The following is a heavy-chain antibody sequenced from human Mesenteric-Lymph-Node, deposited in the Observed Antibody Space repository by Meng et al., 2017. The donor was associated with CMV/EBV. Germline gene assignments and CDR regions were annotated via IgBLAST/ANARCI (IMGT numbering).Heavy chain of an antibody. V-gene: IGHV3-30-3*01. J-gene: IGHJ4*03. CDR1: AFTFSTYA. Sequence: GESLKISCAASAFTFSTYAMHWVRQAPGKGLEWVAVISYDGNNKHYADSVKGRFIISRDNSKNTLSLQMNSLRPEDMAVYYCAREGPSRSGYFDYWGQGTLVTVSS. CDR2: ISYDGNNK. D-gene: IGHD3-3*01. CDR3: AREGPSRSGYFDY.